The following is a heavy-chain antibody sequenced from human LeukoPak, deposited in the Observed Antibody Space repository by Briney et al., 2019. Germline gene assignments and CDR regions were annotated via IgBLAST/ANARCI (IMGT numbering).Heavy chain of an antibody. Sequence: PGRSLRLSCAASGFTVSTNYMSWVRQAPGKGLEWVSVIYSGGSTYYADSVKGRFTISRDNSKNTLYLQVNSLRAEDTAAYYCARWTTVTTRFDYWGQGTLVTVSS. D-gene: IGHD4-11*01. J-gene: IGHJ4*02. CDR3: ARWTTVTTRFDY. CDR1: GFTVSTNY. CDR2: IYSGGST. V-gene: IGHV3-66*02.